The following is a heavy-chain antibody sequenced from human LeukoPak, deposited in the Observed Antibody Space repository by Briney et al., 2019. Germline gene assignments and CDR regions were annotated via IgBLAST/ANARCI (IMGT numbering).Heavy chain of an antibody. CDR3: ARDGGRGYSSSRYFDY. D-gene: IGHD6-13*01. CDR2: ISYDGSNK. V-gene: IGHV3-33*01. J-gene: IGHJ4*02. CDR1: GFTFCSYG. Sequence: GGSLRLSCAASGFTFCSYGMHWVRQAPGKGLEWVAVISYDGSNKYYADSVKGRFTISRDNSKNTLYLQMNSLRAEDTAVYYCARDGGRGYSSSRYFDYWGQGTLVTVSS.